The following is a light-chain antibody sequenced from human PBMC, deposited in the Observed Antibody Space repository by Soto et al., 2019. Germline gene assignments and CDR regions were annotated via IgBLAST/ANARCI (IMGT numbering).Light chain of an antibody. V-gene: IGLV2-8*01. CDR2: EVV. Sequence: QSFLTQPPSASGSPGQSVTISCAGTKSDIGVYDFVSWYQHHPGKAPRLIIYEVVQRPSGAPDRLSGSKSGNTASLTVSGLQAADEADYFCKSYAGSNTYVFGSGTKVTVL. J-gene: IGLJ1*01. CDR3: KSYAGSNTYV. CDR1: KSDIGVYDF.